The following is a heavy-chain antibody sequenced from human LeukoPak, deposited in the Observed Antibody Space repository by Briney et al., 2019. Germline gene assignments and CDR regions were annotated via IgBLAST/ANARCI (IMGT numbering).Heavy chain of an antibody. CDR1: GGSISSYY. J-gene: IGHJ4*02. CDR3: ARDLVNYFDY. Sequence: SETLSLTCSVSGGSISSYYWSWIRQPPGKRLEWIGYIYYSGSTNYNPSLKSRVIISVDTSKSQFSLRLSSVTAADTAVYYCARDLVNYFDYWGQGTLVTVSS. CDR2: IYYSGST. V-gene: IGHV4-59*01. D-gene: IGHD2-21*01.